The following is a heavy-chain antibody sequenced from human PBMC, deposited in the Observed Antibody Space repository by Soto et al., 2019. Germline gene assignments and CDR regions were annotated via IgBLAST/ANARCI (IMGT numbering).Heavy chain of an antibody. Sequence: EVQLVESGGGLVKPGGSLRLSCAASGFTFNSYSMNWVRQAPGKGLVWVSSISSSSSYIYYADSVKGRFTISRDNAKNSLYLQMNSLRAEDTAVYYCARDLYSSSARYFDYWGQGTLVTVSS. CDR1: GFTFNSYS. V-gene: IGHV3-21*01. D-gene: IGHD6-6*01. CDR3: ARDLYSSSARYFDY. J-gene: IGHJ4*02. CDR2: ISSSSSYI.